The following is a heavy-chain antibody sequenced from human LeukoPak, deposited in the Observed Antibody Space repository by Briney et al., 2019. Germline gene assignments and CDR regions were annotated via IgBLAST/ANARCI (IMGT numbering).Heavy chain of an antibody. CDR1: GFTFSSYG. V-gene: IGHV3-30*02. CDR3: AKDRVVGATISGENDY. CDR2: IRFDGSNK. J-gene: IGHJ4*02. Sequence: GGSLRLSCAASGFTFSSYGRHGVRQAPGKGLEWVAFIRFDGSNKDYADSVKGRFTISRDNSKNTLYLQMNSLRAEDTAVYYCAKDRVVGATISGENDYWGQGTLVTVSS. D-gene: IGHD1-26*01.